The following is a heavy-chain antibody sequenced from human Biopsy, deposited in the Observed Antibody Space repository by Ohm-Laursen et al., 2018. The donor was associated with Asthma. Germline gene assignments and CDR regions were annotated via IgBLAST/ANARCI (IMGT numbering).Heavy chain of an antibody. J-gene: IGHJ6*02. CDR1: GSTFSSIG. CDR3: AKVHGRVTTYNDFWSRQEDYYNYLDV. CDR2: FSDDGSDG. D-gene: IGHD3-3*01. V-gene: IGHV3-30*18. Sequence: SLRLSCAASGSTFSSIGMHWFRQAPGKGLEWVALFSDDGSDGYYADSVTGLCTISRDNSKNTLFLQMDSLRPEASAVYYCAKVHGRVTTYNDFWSRQEDYYNYLDVWGHGTPVTVSS.